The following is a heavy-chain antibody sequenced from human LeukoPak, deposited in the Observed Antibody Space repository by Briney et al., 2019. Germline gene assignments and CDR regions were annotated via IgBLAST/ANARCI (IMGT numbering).Heavy chain of an antibody. CDR1: GFSFSTYG. J-gene: IGHJ4*02. CDR2: ISSSSAL. V-gene: IGHV3-48*04. CDR3: ARDWSAHYFDY. Sequence: PGGSLRLSCAASGFSFSTYGFNWVRQAPGKGLEWVSYISSSSALYYADSVKGRFTSSRDNAKNSLYLQMNSLRAEDTAVYYCARDWSAHYFDYWGQGILVTISS.